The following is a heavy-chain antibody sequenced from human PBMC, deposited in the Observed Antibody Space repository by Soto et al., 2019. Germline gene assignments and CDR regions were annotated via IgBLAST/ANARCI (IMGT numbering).Heavy chain of an antibody. CDR2: ISSSSSPI. V-gene: IGHV3-48*01. J-gene: IGHJ3*02. Sequence: EVQLVESGGGLVQPGGSLRLSCAAAGFNFSSNDMSWVRQAPGKGLEWVSSISSSSSPIYYAASVRGRFTISRDNAKNSLYLQMNSLRAEDTAVYYCARTNRSLDAFDIWGQGTMVTVSS. CDR3: ARTNRSLDAFDI. D-gene: IGHD1-26*01. CDR1: GFNFSSND.